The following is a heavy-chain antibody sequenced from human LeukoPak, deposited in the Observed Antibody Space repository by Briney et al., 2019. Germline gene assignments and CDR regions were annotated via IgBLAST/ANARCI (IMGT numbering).Heavy chain of an antibody. J-gene: IGHJ6*03. CDR3: ARVVGLTGYSSNWYSGYYYYMDV. D-gene: IGHD6-13*01. CDR2: ITPIFGTT. V-gene: IGHV1-69*06. Sequence: SVKVSCKASGGTFSSYAITWVRQTPGQGLEWMGGITPIFGTTNYAQKFQDRVTITADKSTSTAYMKLSSLRSEDTAVYFCARVVGLTGYSSNWYSGYYYYMDVWGKGTTVTVSS. CDR1: GGTFSSYA.